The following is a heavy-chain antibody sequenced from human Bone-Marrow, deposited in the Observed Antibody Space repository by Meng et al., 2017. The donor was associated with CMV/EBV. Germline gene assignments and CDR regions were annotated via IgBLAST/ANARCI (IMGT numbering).Heavy chain of an antibody. V-gene: IGHV1-69*10. CDR3: ARDPSEYCSGGSCPIGGMDV. J-gene: IGHJ6*01. Sequence: SVKVSCKASGGTFSSYAISWVRQAPGQGLEWMGGIIPILGIANYAQKFQGRVTITADKSTSKAYVELSSLSSEDTAVYYCARDPSEYCSGGSCPIGGMDVWGQGTTVTVSS. CDR2: IIPILGIA. D-gene: IGHD2-15*01. CDR1: GGTFSSYA.